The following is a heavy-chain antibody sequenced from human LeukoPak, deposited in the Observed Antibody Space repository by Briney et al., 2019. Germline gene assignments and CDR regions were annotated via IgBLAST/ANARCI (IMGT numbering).Heavy chain of an antibody. J-gene: IGHJ5*02. CDR1: GGSINYYY. CDR2: IYYSGNT. Sequence: SETLSLTCTVSGGSINYYYWSWIRQPPGKGLEWIGYIYYSGNTNYNPSLKSRVTISIDTSKNQFSLKLSPVTAADTAVYYCARAGPWQIDPWGQGTLVTVSS. CDR3: ARAGPWQIDP. D-gene: IGHD3-10*01. V-gene: IGHV4-59*12.